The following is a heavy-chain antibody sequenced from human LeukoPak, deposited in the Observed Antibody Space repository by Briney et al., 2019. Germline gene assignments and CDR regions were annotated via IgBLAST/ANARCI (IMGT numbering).Heavy chain of an antibody. V-gene: IGHV3-23*01. J-gene: IGHJ4*02. CDR2: ISGSGGST. CDR1: GFTFSSYA. CDR3: AKCPVRTYCSGGSYQTYYFDY. D-gene: IGHD2-15*01. Sequence: GGSLRLSCAASGFTFSSYAMSWVRQAPGKGLEWVSAISGSGGSTYYADSVKGRFTISRDNSKNTLYLQMNSLRAEDTAVYYCAKCPVRTYCSGGSYQTYYFDYWGQGTLVTVSS.